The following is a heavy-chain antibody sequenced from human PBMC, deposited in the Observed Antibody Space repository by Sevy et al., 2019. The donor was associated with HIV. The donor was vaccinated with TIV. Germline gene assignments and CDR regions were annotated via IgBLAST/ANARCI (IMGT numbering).Heavy chain of an antibody. CDR3: ARGDTMIVVVLDAFDI. D-gene: IGHD3-22*01. CDR2: ISYDGSNK. J-gene: IGHJ3*02. V-gene: IGHV3-30-3*01. Sequence: GGSLRLSCAASGFTFSSYAMHWVRQAPGKGLEWVAVISYDGSNKYYADSVKGRFTISRDNSKNTLYLQMNSLRAEDTAVYYCARGDTMIVVVLDAFDIWGQGTMVTVSS. CDR1: GFTFSSYA.